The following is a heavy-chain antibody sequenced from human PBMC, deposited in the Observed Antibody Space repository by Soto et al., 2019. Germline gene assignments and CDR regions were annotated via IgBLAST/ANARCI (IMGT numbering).Heavy chain of an antibody. CDR1: GGSFSGYY. CDR3: ARMNVERRIVVPAAMPGYFQH. CDR2: INHSGST. Sequence: QVQLQQWGAGLLKPSETLSLTCAVYGGSFSGYYWSWIRQPPGKGLEWIGEINHSGSTNYNPSLMSRVTISVDTSKNQFSLKLSSVTAADTAVYYCARMNVERRIVVPAAMPGYFQHWGQGTLVTVSS. J-gene: IGHJ1*01. V-gene: IGHV4-34*01. D-gene: IGHD2-2*01.